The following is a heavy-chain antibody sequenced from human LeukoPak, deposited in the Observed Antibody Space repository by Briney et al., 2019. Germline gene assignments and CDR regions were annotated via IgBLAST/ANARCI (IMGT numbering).Heavy chain of an antibody. CDR1: GFTFSSYG. Sequence: QSGGSLRLSCAASGFTFSSYGMHWVRQAPGKGLEWVAVIWYDGSNKYYADSVKGRFTISRDNSKNTLYLQMNSLRAEDTAVYYCARGGVKVAGEGSDYWGQGTLVTVSS. V-gene: IGHV3-33*08. CDR3: ARGGVKVAGEGSDY. J-gene: IGHJ4*02. CDR2: IWYDGSNK. D-gene: IGHD6-19*01.